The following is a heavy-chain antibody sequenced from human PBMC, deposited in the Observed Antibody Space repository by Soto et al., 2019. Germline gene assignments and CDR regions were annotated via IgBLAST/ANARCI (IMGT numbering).Heavy chain of an antibody. CDR3: ARDPIVVVPAATEKTDYYYYYGMDV. Sequence: PGGSLRLSCAASGFTFSSYSMSWVRQAPGKGLEWVSSISSSSSYIYYADSVKGRFTISRDNAKNSLYLQMNSLRAEDTAVYYCARDPIVVVPAATEKTDYYYYYGMDVWGQGTTVTVSS. CDR2: ISSSSSYI. J-gene: IGHJ6*02. D-gene: IGHD2-2*01. CDR1: GFTFSSYS. V-gene: IGHV3-21*01.